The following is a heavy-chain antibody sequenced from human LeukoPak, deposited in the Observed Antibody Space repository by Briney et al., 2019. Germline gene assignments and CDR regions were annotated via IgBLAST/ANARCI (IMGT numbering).Heavy chain of an antibody. CDR1: GFTFSNFA. CDR3: ASRFEWLSSFDY. CDR2: ISGSGGST. V-gene: IGHV3-23*01. D-gene: IGHD3-3*01. Sequence: GGSLRLSCAASGFTFSNFAMNWVRQAPGKGLEWVSTISGSGGSTYYADSVKGRFTISRDNSRNTFYLQMNSLRAEDTAVYYCASRFEWLSSFDYWGQGTLVTVSS. J-gene: IGHJ4*02.